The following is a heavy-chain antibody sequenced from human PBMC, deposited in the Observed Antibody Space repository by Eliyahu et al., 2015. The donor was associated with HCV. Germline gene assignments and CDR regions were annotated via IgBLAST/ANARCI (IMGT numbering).Heavy chain of an antibody. J-gene: IGHJ3*02. D-gene: IGHD6-19*01. CDR2: ISYDGSNK. V-gene: IGHV3-30*04. CDR3: ARDRYSSGWPFPQDAFDI. Sequence: QVQLVESGGGVVQPGRSLRLSCAASGFTFSSYALHWVRQAPGKGLGWVAVISYDGSNKYYADSVRGRFTISRDNSKNTLYLQMNSLRAEDTAVYYCARDRYSSGWPFPQDAFDIWGQGTMVTVSS. CDR1: GFTFSSYA.